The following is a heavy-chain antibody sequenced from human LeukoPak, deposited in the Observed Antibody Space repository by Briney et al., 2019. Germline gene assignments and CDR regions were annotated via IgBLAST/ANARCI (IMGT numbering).Heavy chain of an antibody. Sequence: ASVKVSCKASGYTFTGCYLHWVRQAPGQGLEWMGWISPNSGDTSYAQKVQGRVTMTSDTSINTAYMELSRLSSDDTAIYYCARDGNFDYWGQGTLVTVSS. CDR2: ISPNSGDT. CDR1: GYTFTGCY. J-gene: IGHJ4*02. D-gene: IGHD1-26*01. V-gene: IGHV1-2*02. CDR3: ARDGNFDY.